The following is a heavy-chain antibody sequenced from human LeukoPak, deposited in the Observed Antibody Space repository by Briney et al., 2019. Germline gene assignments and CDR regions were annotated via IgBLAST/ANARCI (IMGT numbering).Heavy chain of an antibody. J-gene: IGHJ4*02. CDR2: ISYDGSNK. V-gene: IGHV3-30*18. CDR1: GFTFSSYG. Sequence: PGRSLRLSCAASGFTFSSYGMHWVRQAPGKGLEWVAVISYDGSNKYYADSVKGRFTISRDNSKNTLYLQMNSLRAEDTAVYYCAKGLGSFYLGYCSGGSCPPAVYWGQGTLVTVSS. CDR3: AKGLGSFYLGYCSGGSCPPAVY. D-gene: IGHD2-15*01.